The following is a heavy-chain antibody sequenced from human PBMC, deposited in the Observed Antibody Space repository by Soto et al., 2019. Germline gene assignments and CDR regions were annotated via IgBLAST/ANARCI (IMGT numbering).Heavy chain of an antibody. CDR2: ISGTGSRI. Sequence: PGGSMRLSCAASGFTFSSYAMNWVRQAPGKGLEWVSSISGTGSRINYADSVKGRFTISRDNSKNTLYLQMDSLRAEDTAVYSCAKGRGSGTDYCDYWGQGTMGTVSA. CDR3: AKGRGSGTDYCDY. CDR1: GFTFSSYA. V-gene: IGHV3-23*01. J-gene: IGHJ4*02. D-gene: IGHD6-19*01.